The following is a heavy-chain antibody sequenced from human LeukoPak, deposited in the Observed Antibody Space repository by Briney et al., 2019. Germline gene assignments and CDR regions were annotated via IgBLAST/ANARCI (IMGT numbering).Heavy chain of an antibody. J-gene: IGHJ4*02. CDR2: ISLTGRT. CDR1: GGSITSTNW. D-gene: IGHD1-26*01. V-gene: IGHV4-4*02. Sequence: SGTLSLTCSASGGSITSTNWWSWVRQPPGQGLEWIGEISLTGRTNYNPSLIGRVIMSLDESRNQLSLTLTSVTAADTAMYYCTRESGPYCPFGYWGQRTLVVVPS. CDR3: TRESGPYCPFGY.